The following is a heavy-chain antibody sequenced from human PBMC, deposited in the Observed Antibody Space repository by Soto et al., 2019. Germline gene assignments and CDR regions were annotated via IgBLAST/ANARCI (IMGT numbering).Heavy chain of an antibody. CDR1: GFTFSNAW. D-gene: IGHD3-9*01. J-gene: IGHJ4*02. V-gene: IGHV3-15*07. Sequence: EVQLVESGGGLVKPGGSLRLSCAASGFTFSNAWMNWVRQAPGKGLEWVGRIKSKTDGGTTDYAAPVKGRFTITRDDSKNTLYLQMNSLKTEDTAVYYCTTDRAILTGYSHDIDYWGQGTLVTVSS. CDR3: TTDRAILTGYSHDIDY. CDR2: IKSKTDGGTT.